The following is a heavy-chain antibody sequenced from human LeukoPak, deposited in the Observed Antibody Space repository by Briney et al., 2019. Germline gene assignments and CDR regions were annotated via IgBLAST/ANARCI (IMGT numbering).Heavy chain of an antibody. Sequence: PSQTLSLTCTVSGGSISSGGYYWSWIRQHPGKGLEWIGYIYYSGSTYYNPSLKSRVTISVDTSKNQFSLKLSSVTAADTAVYYCARDWVDYVWGSYRSDAFDIWGQGTMVTVSS. CDR1: GGSISSGGYY. J-gene: IGHJ3*02. D-gene: IGHD3-16*02. V-gene: IGHV4-31*03. CDR2: IYYSGST. CDR3: ARDWVDYVWGSYRSDAFDI.